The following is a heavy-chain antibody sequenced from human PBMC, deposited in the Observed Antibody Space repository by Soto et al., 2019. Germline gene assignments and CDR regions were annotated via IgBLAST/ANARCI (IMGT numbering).Heavy chain of an antibody. J-gene: IGHJ4*02. D-gene: IGHD3-16*01. CDR2: MSHDGRTK. CDR1: GFNFSAYA. V-gene: IGHV3-30*18. CDR3: VKNYVGSRYYDIVFDC. Sequence: QVQVVESGGGVVQPGRSLRLSCAASGFNFSAYAMHWVRQAPGKGLEWVAFMSHDGRTKYYRDSVKGRFTISRDTSKKSLYLRVNSLREEDRAGYYCVKNYVGSRYYDIVFDCWGQGTLVTVFS.